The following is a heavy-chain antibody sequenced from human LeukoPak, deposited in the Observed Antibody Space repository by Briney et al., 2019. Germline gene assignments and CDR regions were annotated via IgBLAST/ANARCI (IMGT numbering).Heavy chain of an antibody. CDR1: GYSFTSYW. D-gene: IGHD3-9*01. J-gene: IGHJ4*02. V-gene: IGHV5-51*01. CDR3: ARHHLATDYDILTGPLDY. CDR2: IYPGDSDI. Sequence: GESLKISCKGSGYSFTSYWIGWVRQMPGKGLEWMGIIYPGDSDIRYSPSFQGQVTISADKSISTAYLQWSSLKASDTAMYYCARHHLATDYDILTGPLDYWGQGTLVTVSS.